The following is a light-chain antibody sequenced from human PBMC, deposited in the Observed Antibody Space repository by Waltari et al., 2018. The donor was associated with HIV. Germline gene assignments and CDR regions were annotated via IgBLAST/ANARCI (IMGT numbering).Light chain of an antibody. Sequence: DIQLTQSPASLSASVGDRVTITCRASQAISNSIAWYQQRPGKAPRLLLFAASRLETGVTSRFIGSGSGTFFSLTITSLQPGDFATYLCQQYYSTTTWTFGQGTRVE. V-gene: IGKV1-NL1*01. CDR3: QQYYSTTTWT. J-gene: IGKJ1*01. CDR2: AAS. CDR1: QAISNS.